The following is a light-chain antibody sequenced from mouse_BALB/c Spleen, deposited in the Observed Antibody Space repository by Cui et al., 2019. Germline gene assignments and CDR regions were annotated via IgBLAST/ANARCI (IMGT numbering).Light chain of an antibody. CDR1: SGVSY. Sequence: QIVLTQFPAIMSASLGEAITLTGSGSSGVSYVHWYQQKSGASPKLLIYSTSNLASGVPSRFSGSGSGTFYSLTISSVEAEDAADYYCHQWSSYPWTFGGGTKLEIK. CDR3: HQWSSYPWT. CDR2: STS. V-gene: IGKV4-80*01. J-gene: IGKJ1*01.